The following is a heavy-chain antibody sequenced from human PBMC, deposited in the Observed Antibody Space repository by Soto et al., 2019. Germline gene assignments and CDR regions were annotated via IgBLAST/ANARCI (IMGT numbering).Heavy chain of an antibody. D-gene: IGHD3-22*01. CDR3: ARDSWGYYYDSSGVAFDF. CDR2: IYYSGST. CDR1: GGSISSGGYY. J-gene: IGHJ3*01. Sequence: SETLSLTCTVSGGSISSGGYYWSWIRQHPGKGLEWIGYIYYSGSTYYNPSLKSRVTISVDTSKNQFSLKLSSVTAADTAVYYCARDSWGYYYDSSGVAFDFRGQGTTVTVSS. V-gene: IGHV4-31*03.